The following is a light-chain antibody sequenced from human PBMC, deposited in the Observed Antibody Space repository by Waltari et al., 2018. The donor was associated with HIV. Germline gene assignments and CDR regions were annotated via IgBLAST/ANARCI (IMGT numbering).Light chain of an antibody. CDR3: SSYTSSSIVV. CDR1: SSDVGGYNY. CDR2: DVS. Sequence: QSALPQPASVSGSPGQSITISCTGTSSDVGGYNYVSWYQQHPGKAPKLMIYDVSNRPSGVSNRCSGSKSGNTASLTISGLQAEDEADYYCSSYTSSSIVVFGGGTKLTVL. J-gene: IGLJ2*01. V-gene: IGLV2-14*01.